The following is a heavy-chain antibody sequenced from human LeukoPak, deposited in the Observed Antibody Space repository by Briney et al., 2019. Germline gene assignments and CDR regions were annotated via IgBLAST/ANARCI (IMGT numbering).Heavy chain of an antibody. CDR2: ISPSGGDT. V-gene: IGHV3-23*01. CDR1: GFTFSTYA. Sequence: GGSLRLSCAASGFTFSTYAMSWVRQAPGKGLEWVSGISPSGGDTPYADSVKGRFTISRDNSKNTLYLQMTSLRAEDTAVYYCAKRSGVSYGYFDYWGQGTLVTVSS. CDR3: AKRSGVSYGYFDY. D-gene: IGHD1-26*01. J-gene: IGHJ4*02.